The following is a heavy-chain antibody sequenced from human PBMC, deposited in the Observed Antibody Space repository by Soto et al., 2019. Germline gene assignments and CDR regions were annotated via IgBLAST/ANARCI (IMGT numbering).Heavy chain of an antibody. V-gene: IGHV5-51*01. CDR2: IYPGDSDT. CDR3: ARQDVVVPVPCGEYYYYGMDA. Sequence: GESLNISCKGSGYSFTSYWIGWVRQMPGKGLEWMGIIYPGDSDTRYSPSFQGQVTISADKSISTAYLQWSSLKASDTAMYYCARQDVVVPVPCGEYYYYGMDAWGQGNTVTVSS. J-gene: IGHJ6*02. CDR1: GYSFTSYW. D-gene: IGHD2-2*01.